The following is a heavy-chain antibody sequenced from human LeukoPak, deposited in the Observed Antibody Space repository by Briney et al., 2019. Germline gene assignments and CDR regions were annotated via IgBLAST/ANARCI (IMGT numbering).Heavy chain of an antibody. CDR3: ARDSGIYSAYYFDY. V-gene: IGHV4-39*07. CDR1: GGSISSSSYY. CDR2: IYYSGST. Sequence: PSETLSLTCTVSGGSISSSSYYWGWIRQPPGKGLEWIGSIYYSGSTYYNPSLKSRVTISVDTSKNQFSLKLSSVTAADTAVYYCARDSGIYSAYYFDYWGQGTLVTVSS. J-gene: IGHJ4*02. D-gene: IGHD1-26*01.